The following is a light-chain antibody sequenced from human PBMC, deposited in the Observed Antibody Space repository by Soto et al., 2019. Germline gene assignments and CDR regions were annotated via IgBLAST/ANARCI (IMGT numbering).Light chain of an antibody. J-gene: IGLJ1*01. CDR3: SSFRSGTTL. CDR2: EVS. V-gene: IGLV1-40*01. CDR1: SSNIGAGYD. Sequence: QSVLTQPPSVSGAPGQRVTISCTGSSSNIGAGYDVHWYHQHPGKAPKLMIYEVSNRPSGVSDRFSGSKSGNTASLTISGLQAEDEADYYCSSFRSGTTLFGTGTKVTVL.